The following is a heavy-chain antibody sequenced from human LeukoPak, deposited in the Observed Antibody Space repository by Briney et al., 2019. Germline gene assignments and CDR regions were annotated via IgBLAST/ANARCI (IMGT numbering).Heavy chain of an antibody. CDR2: MQYDGSDI. Sequence: GGSLRLSCVASGFTFSNYGTHWVRQAPGKGLEWVTFMQYDGSDIFYADSVRGRFTISRDNAKNSLYLQMNSLRAEDTAVYYCARRHTSYWYFDLWGRGTLVTVSS. D-gene: IGHD1-1*01. J-gene: IGHJ2*01. CDR3: ARRHTSYWYFDL. CDR1: GFTFSNYG. V-gene: IGHV3-30*02.